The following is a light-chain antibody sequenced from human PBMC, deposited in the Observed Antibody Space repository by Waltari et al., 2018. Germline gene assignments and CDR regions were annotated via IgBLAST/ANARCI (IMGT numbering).Light chain of an antibody. CDR1: QSISSW. V-gene: IGKV1D-16*01. CDR2: KAS. CDR3: QQYNSSPLT. J-gene: IGKJ4*01. Sequence: DIQMTQSPSSLSASVGDKVTINCQASQSISSWLAWYQQKPGKAPKPLIYKASSLESGVPARFSGSGSGTDFTLTISSLQPEDFATYYCQQYNSSPLTFGGGTKVEIK.